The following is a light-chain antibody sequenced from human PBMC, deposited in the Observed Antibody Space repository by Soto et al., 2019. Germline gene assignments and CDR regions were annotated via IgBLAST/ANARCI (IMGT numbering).Light chain of an antibody. CDR2: DAF. V-gene: IGKV3-11*01. CDR3: QVYTSLPQT. J-gene: IGKJ1*01. CDR1: QSVSSY. Sequence: IVLTQSPATLSLSPGERATLSCRASQSVSSYLAWYQQKPGQAPRLLIYDAFSRATGVPDRFSGSGSGTDFTLTISRLEPEDFAVYYCQVYTSLPQTFGQGTKVDIK.